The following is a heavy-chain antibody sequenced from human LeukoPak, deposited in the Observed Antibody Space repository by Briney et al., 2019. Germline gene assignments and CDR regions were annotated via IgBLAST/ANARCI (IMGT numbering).Heavy chain of an antibody. CDR1: GFTFSTYG. V-gene: IGHV3-33*08. D-gene: IGHD1-26*01. J-gene: IGHJ4*02. Sequence: GGSLRLSCAASGFTFSTYGMHWVRQAPGKGLEWVAIIWYDGSNKYFADSVKGRFTISRDNSKNTLYLQMNSLRAEDTTVYYCARDKSGTYLGYFDYWGQGTLVTVSS. CDR2: IWYDGSNK. CDR3: ARDKSGTYLGYFDY.